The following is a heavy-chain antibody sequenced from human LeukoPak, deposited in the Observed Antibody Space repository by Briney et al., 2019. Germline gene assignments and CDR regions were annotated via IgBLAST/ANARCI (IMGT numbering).Heavy chain of an antibody. Sequence: GGSLRLSCAASGFTFSSYAMSWVRQAPGKGLEWVSAISGSGGSTYYADSVKGRFTISRDNSKNTLYLQMNSLRAEDTAVCYCAKEKLVRESYFDYWGQETLVTVSS. V-gene: IGHV3-23*01. CDR3: AKEKLVRESYFDY. D-gene: IGHD2-8*02. CDR2: ISGSGGST. J-gene: IGHJ4*02. CDR1: GFTFSSYA.